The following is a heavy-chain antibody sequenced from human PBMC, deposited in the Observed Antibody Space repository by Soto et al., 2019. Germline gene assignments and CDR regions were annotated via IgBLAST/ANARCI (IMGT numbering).Heavy chain of an antibody. CDR2: VYSTGST. J-gene: IGHJ4*02. CDR3: ARDAIRGPAAMKTY. CDR1: GASIRGFYFF. Sequence: SETLSLTCTVTGASIRGFYFFWSWIRQPPGEGLEWPGYVYSTGSTYYNPSLKSRISMSVDTSKNQFSLILSSVSAADTAVYYCARDAIRGPAAMKTYWGLGTLVTVFS. V-gene: IGHV4-30-4*08.